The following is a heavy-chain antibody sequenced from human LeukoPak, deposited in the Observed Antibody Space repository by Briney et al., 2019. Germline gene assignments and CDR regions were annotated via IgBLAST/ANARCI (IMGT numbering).Heavy chain of an antibody. Sequence: PGGSLRLSCAASGFTFSSYAMHWVRQAPGRGLEWVAVISYDGSNKYYADSVKGRFTISRDNSKNTLYLQMNSLRAEDTAVYYCAKEVKVFAAGYFDYWGQGTLVTVSS. J-gene: IGHJ4*02. CDR2: ISYDGSNK. D-gene: IGHD3-3*01. CDR1: GFTFSSYA. CDR3: AKEVKVFAAGYFDY. V-gene: IGHV3-30*04.